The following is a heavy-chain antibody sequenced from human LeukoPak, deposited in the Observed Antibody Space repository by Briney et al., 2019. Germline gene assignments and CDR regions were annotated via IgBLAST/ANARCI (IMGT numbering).Heavy chain of an antibody. Sequence: PGGSLRLSCAASGFTVSSNYMNWVRQAPGKGLEWVSSISSSNSYIYYADSVKGRVIISRDNAKNLLYLQMNSLRVEDTAVYYCARDYYRSLDYWGQGTLATVSS. CDR2: ISSSNSYI. V-gene: IGHV3-21*01. J-gene: IGHJ4*02. D-gene: IGHD3-22*01. CDR3: ARDYYRSLDY. CDR1: GFTVSSNY.